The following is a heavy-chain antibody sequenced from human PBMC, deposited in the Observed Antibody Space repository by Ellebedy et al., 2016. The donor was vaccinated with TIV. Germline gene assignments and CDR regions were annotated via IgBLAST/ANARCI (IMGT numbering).Heavy chain of an antibody. CDR3: VRGWYSSGHCDVFAM. J-gene: IGHJ3*02. CDR1: GFTFSDSV. Sequence: GGSLRLXXVGFGFTFSDSVMHWVRQDPGKGLDWVAGISVDGRAVHYPDSVKGRFTISRDNAQNTVYQQMNSLRLEDTAVYYCVRGWYSSGHCDVFAMWGQGTIVTVSS. V-gene: IGHV3-30*03. D-gene: IGHD6-19*01. CDR2: ISVDGRAV.